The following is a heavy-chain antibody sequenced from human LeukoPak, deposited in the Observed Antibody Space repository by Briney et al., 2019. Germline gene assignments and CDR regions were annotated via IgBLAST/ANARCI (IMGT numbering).Heavy chain of an antibody. V-gene: IGHV4-59*08. Sequence: SETLSLTCTVSGGSISSYYWSWVRQPPGKGLEWIGYIYYSGSINFNPSLKSRVTISVDTSKNQFSLKLSSVTAADTAVYYCARHIPNYYDSSDAFDIWGQGTMVTVSS. D-gene: IGHD3-22*01. CDR2: IYYSGSI. J-gene: IGHJ3*02. CDR3: ARHIPNYYDSSDAFDI. CDR1: GGSISSYY.